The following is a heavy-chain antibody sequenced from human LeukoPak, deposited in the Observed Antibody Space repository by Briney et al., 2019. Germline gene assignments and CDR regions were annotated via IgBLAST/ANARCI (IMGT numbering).Heavy chain of an antibody. D-gene: IGHD4-11*01. J-gene: IGHJ4*02. CDR1: GGTFSSYA. V-gene: IGHV1-69*13. CDR3: ARLSKNWTTVTNPYYFDY. Sequence: SVKVSCKASGGTFSSYAISWVRQAPGQGLEWMGGIIPIFGTANYAQKFQGRVTITADESTSTAYMELSSLRSEDTAAYYCARLSKNWTTVTNPYYFDYWGQGTLVTVSS. CDR2: IIPIFGTA.